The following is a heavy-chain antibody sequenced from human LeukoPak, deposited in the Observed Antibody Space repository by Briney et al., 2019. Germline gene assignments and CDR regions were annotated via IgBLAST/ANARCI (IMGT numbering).Heavy chain of an antibody. V-gene: IGHV3-48*04. D-gene: IGHD2-2*01. CDR3: ARERIVVVQAAPNYYYNYYMDV. CDR2: VSSSSSSV. Sequence: GGSLRLSCAASGFTFSSYSMNWVRQAPGKGLEWVSYVSSSSSSVYYADSVKGRFTISRDNAKNSLYLQMNSLRAEDTAVYYCARERIVVVQAAPNYYYNYYMDVWGKGTTVTVSS. CDR1: GFTFSSYS. J-gene: IGHJ6*03.